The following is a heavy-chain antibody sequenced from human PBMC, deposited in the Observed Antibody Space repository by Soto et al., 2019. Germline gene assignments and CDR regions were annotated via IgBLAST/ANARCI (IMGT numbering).Heavy chain of an antibody. CDR1: GYTFTGYY. CDR2: INPNSGGT. Sequence: ASVKVSCKASGYTFTGYYMHWVRQAPGQGLEWMGWINPNSGGTNYAQKFKGRVTMTRDTSISTAYMELSRLRSDDTAAYFCARDNCTNGVCYDWFDPWGQGTLVTVSS. CDR3: ARDNCTNGVCYDWFDP. V-gene: IGHV1-2*02. J-gene: IGHJ5*02. D-gene: IGHD2-8*01.